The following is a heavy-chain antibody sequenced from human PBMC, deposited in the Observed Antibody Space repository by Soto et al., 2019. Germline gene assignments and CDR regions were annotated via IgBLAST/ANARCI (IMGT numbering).Heavy chain of an antibody. V-gene: IGHV4-38-2*02. CDR3: ARDWYRDGYKGGYFDY. J-gene: IGHJ4*02. Sequence: SETLSLTCTVSGFSISSGYYWGWVRQPPGKGLEWIGSMYQSGTTYYNPSLKSRVTISINTSKNQLSLKLTSVTAADTAVYYCARDWYRDGYKGGYFDYWGQGTLVTVSS. CDR1: GFSISSGYY. D-gene: IGHD1-26*01. CDR2: MYQSGTT.